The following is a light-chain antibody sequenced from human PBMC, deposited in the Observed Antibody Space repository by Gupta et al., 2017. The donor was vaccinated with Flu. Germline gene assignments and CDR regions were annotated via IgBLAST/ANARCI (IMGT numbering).Light chain of an antibody. V-gene: IGLV6-57*01. CDR3: QAADGSNPV. CDR1: RGGVATNF. J-gene: IGLJ3*02. CDR2: EDE. Sequence: NFILPQSHSVSVSAGATVTLPCTRSRGGVATNFLQRYQQRTGPSPSRLLYEDERRCSGVSDRFFAANDTTSTTASPTISALGSEADDYYYWQAADGSNPVFGGGTKVTVL.